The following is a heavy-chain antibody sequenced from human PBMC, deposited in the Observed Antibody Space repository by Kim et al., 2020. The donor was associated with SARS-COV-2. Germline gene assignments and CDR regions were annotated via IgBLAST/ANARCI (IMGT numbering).Heavy chain of an antibody. D-gene: IGHD2-21*02. CDR1: GFTFSSYA. CDR3: ARAVSRVLLSPPLGY. Sequence: GGSLRLSCAASGFTFSSYAMHWVRQAPGKGLEWVAVISYDGSNKYYADSVKGRFTISRDNSKNTLYLQMNSLRAEDTAVYYCARAVSRVLLSPPLGYWGQGTLVTVSS. J-gene: IGHJ4*02. CDR2: ISYDGSNK. V-gene: IGHV3-30*04.